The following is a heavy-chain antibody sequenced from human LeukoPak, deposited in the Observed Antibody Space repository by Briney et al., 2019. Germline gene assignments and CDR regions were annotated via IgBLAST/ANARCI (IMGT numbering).Heavy chain of an antibody. Sequence: GGSLRLSCAASGFTFSSYSMNWVRQAPGKGLEWVSSISSSSSYIYYADSVKGRFTISRDNAKNSLYLQMNSLRAEDTAVYYCARSTGYADAFDIWGQGTMVTVSS. V-gene: IGHV3-21*01. CDR2: ISSSSSYI. CDR1: GFTFSSYS. CDR3: ARSTGYADAFDI. J-gene: IGHJ3*02. D-gene: IGHD5-12*01.